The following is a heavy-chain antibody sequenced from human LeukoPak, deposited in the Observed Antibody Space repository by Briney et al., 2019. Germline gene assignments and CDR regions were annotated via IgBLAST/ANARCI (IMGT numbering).Heavy chain of an antibody. Sequence: PGASLRLSCAASGFTFSSYAMSWVRQAPGKGLEWVSAISGSGGSTYYADSVKGRFTTSRDNSKNTLYLQMNSLRAEDTAVYYCAKDFEGIVVVVAATLTYWGQGTLVTVSS. V-gene: IGHV3-23*01. CDR3: AKDFEGIVVVVAATLTY. D-gene: IGHD2-15*01. J-gene: IGHJ4*02. CDR2: ISGSGGST. CDR1: GFTFSSYA.